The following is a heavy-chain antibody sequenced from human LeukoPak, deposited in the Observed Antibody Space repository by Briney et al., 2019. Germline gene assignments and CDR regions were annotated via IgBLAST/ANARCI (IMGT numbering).Heavy chain of an antibody. V-gene: IGHV1-69*05. CDR1: GGTFSSYA. J-gene: IGHJ6*03. CDR2: IIPIFGTA. D-gene: IGHD2-2*01. CDR3: ATADCSSTSCYGGSYYYMDV. Sequence: GASVKVSCKASGGTFSSYAISWVRQAPGQGLEGMGGIIPIFGTANYAQKFQGRVTITTDESTSTAYMELSSVRSEDTAVYYCATADCSSTSCYGGSYYYMDVWGKGTTVTVSS.